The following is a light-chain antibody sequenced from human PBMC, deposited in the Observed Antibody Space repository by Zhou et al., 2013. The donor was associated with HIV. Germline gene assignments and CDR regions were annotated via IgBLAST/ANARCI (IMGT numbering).Light chain of an antibody. CDR1: QGIRND. Sequence: DIQMTQSPSTLSASVGDRVTITCRASQGIRNDLGWYQQKPGKAPKLLIYGSSSLQRWVPARFSGSGSGTDFTLTIGGLQPEDSATYYCQQANSFPVTFGGGTKVEIK. CDR3: QQANSFPVT. V-gene: IGKV1-17*01. CDR2: GSS. J-gene: IGKJ4*01.